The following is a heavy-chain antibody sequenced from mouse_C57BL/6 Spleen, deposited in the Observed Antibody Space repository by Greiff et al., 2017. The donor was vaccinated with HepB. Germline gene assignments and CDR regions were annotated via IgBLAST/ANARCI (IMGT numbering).Heavy chain of an antibody. V-gene: IGHV5-6*02. CDR1: GFTFSSYG. J-gene: IGHJ2*01. CDR2: ISSGGSYT. CDR3: ARHYDGYCFDY. D-gene: IGHD2-3*01. Sequence: DVMLVESGGDLVKPGGSLKLSCAASGFTFSSYGMSWVRQTPDKRLEWVATISSGGSYTYYPDSVKGRFTISRDNAKNTLYLQMSSLKSEDTAMYYCARHYDGYCFDYWGQGTTLTVSS.